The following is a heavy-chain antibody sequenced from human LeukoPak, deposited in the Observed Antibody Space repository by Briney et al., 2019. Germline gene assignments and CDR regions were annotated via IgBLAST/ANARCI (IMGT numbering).Heavy chain of an antibody. D-gene: IGHD4-11*01. Sequence: PSETLSLTCTVSGGSISSGGYYWSWIRQHPGKGLEWIGYIYYSGSTNYNPSLKSRVTISVDTSKNQFSLKLSSVTAADTAVFYCARIKDYSNHFDYWGQGTLVTVSS. J-gene: IGHJ4*02. CDR1: GGSISSGGYY. CDR3: ARIKDYSNHFDY. CDR2: IYYSGST. V-gene: IGHV4-61*08.